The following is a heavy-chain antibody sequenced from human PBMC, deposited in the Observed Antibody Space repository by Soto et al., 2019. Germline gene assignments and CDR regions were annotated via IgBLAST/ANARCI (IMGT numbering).Heavy chain of an antibody. Sequence: PGESLKISCKGSGYSFTSYWISWVRQMPGKGLEWMGRIDPSDSYTNYSPSFQGHVTISADKSISTAYLQWSSLKASDTAMYYCASPRAAAGPGGTYYYYYGMDFWGQVTTVTVSS. CDR1: GYSFTSYW. V-gene: IGHV5-10-1*01. CDR3: ASPRAAAGPGGTYYYYYGMDF. CDR2: IDPSDSYT. J-gene: IGHJ6*02. D-gene: IGHD6-13*01.